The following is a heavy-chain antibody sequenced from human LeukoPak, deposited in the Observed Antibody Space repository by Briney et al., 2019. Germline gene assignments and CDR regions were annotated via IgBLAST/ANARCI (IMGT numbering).Heavy chain of an antibody. CDR3: ARVFYDSSGYYVEYYFDY. CDR1: GYSFTSYW. D-gene: IGHD3-22*01. CDR2: IYPGDSDT. V-gene: IGHV5-51*01. Sequence: GESLKISCKGSGYSFTSYWIGWVRQMPGKGLEWMGIIYPGDSDTRYSPSFQGQVTISADKSISTAYLQWSSLKASDTAMYYCARVFYDSSGYYVEYYFDYWGQGTLVTVSS. J-gene: IGHJ4*02.